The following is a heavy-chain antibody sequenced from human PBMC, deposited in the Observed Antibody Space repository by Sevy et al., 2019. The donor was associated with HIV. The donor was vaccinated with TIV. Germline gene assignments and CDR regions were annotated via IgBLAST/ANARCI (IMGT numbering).Heavy chain of an antibody. V-gene: IGHV4-59*08. J-gene: IGHJ4*02. D-gene: IGHD6-19*01. CDR1: GGSISSYY. CDR2: IYYSGST. Sequence: SETLSLTCTVSGGSISSYYWSWIRQPPGKGLEWIGYIYYSGSTNYNPSLKSRVTISVDTSKNQFSLKLRSVTAADTAVYYCARHSLLTVAGTGREVDSWGQGTLVTVSS. CDR3: ARHSLLTVAGTGREVDS.